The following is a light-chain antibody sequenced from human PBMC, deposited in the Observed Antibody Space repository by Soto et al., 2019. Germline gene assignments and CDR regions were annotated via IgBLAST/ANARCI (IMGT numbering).Light chain of an antibody. J-gene: IGKJ2*01. CDR2: GAS. Sequence: EIVMTQSPATLSVSPGEGVTLSCRASQSLSSNLAWFQQKPGLAPRLLMYGASIRATGIPARFSGSGSGTEFTLTISSLQSEDCAVYYCQQYNDWPPYTFGQGTKLEIK. CDR3: QQYNDWPPYT. CDR1: QSLSSN. V-gene: IGKV3-15*01.